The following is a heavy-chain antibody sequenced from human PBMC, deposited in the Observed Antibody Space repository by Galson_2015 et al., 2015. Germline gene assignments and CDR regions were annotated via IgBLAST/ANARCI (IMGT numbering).Heavy chain of an antibody. J-gene: IGHJ4*02. Sequence: TLSLTCTVSGGSISSGSYYWSWIRQPAGKGLELIGRIYTSGSTNYNPSLKSRVTISVDTSKNQFSLKLSSVTAADTAVYYCARDGPPYYDSSGYLFDYWGQGTLVTVSS. CDR1: GGSISSGSYY. D-gene: IGHD3-22*01. CDR2: IYTSGST. CDR3: ARDGPPYYDSSGYLFDY. V-gene: IGHV4-61*02.